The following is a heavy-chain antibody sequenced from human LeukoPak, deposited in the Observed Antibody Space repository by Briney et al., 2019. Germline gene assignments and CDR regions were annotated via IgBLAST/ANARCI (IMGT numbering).Heavy chain of an antibody. CDR3: ARGGSYYDSSGYYCDY. CDR1: GGSISSGGYS. D-gene: IGHD3-22*01. CDR2: IYHSGST. Sequence: SETLSLTCAVSGGSISSGGYSWSWIRQPPGKGLEWIGYIYHSGSTYYNPSLKSRVTISVDTSKNQFSLKLSSVTAADTAVYCCARGGSYYDSSGYYCDYWGQGTLVTVSS. V-gene: IGHV4-30-2*01. J-gene: IGHJ4*02.